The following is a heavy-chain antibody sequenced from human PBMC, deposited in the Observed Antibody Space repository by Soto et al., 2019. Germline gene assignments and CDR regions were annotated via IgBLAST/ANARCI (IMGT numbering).Heavy chain of an antibody. V-gene: IGHV4-30-4*01. J-gene: IGHJ4*02. CDR2: IYYSGST. D-gene: IGHD6-13*01. Sequence: SETLSLTCTVSGGSISSGDYHWSWIRQPPGKGLEWIGYIYYSGSTYYNPSLKSRVTISVDTSKNQFSLKLSSVTAADTAVYYCARVLPSAAGYYFDYWGQGTLVTVSS. CDR1: GGSISSGDYH. CDR3: ARVLPSAAGYYFDY.